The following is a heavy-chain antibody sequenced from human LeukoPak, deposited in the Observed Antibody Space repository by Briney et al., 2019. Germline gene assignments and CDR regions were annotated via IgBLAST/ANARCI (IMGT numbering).Heavy chain of an antibody. CDR3: AKTHVGVIVVTGGIDY. V-gene: IGHV3-23*01. J-gene: IGHJ4*02. CDR2: ISGSGGST. Sequence: PGGSLRLSCAASGFTFSSYAMSWVRQAPGKGLEWVSAISGSGGSTYYADSVKGRFTISRDNSKNTLYLQMNSLRAEDTAVYYCAKTHVGVIVVTGGIDYWGQGTLVTVSS. D-gene: IGHD5-12*01. CDR1: GFTFSSYA.